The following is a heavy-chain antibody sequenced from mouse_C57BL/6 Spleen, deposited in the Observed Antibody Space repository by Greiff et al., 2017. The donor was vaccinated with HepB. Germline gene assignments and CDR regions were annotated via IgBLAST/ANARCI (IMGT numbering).Heavy chain of an antibody. CDR1: GFSLTSYG. J-gene: IGHJ3*01. V-gene: IGHV2-2*01. Sequence: VQLQQSGPGLVQPSQSLSITCTVSGFSLTSYGVHWVRQSPGKGLEWLGVIWSGGSTDYNAAFISRLSISKDNSKSQVFFKMNSLQADDTAIYYCARLSFSEGFAYGGQGTLVTVSA. CDR3: ARLSFSEGFAY. CDR2: IWSGGST.